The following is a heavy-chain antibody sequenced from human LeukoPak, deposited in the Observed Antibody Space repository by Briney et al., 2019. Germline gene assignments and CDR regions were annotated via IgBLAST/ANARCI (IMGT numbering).Heavy chain of an antibody. D-gene: IGHD3-10*01. CDR1: GFTFSSYS. V-gene: IGHV3-48*01. Sequence: PGESLRLSCAASGFTFSSYSMNWVRQAPGKGLEWVSYISSASNTIYYADSVKGRFTISRDNAKNSLYLQMNSLRAEDTAMYYCARDGWFGDYNWFDPWGPRTLVTVSS. CDR3: ARDGWFGDYNWFDP. J-gene: IGHJ5*02. CDR2: ISSASNTI.